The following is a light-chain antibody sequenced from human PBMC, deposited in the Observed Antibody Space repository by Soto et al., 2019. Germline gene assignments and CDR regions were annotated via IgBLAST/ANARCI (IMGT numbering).Light chain of an antibody. Sequence: EIVMTQAPATLSVSPGERATLSCRASQSVSSNLAWYQQQPGQAPRLLSYGASTRATGSPARFSGSGSGTEFTLTISSLQSEDFAVYYCQQYNNWPPWTFGQGTKVEIK. CDR3: QQYNNWPPWT. CDR1: QSVSSN. J-gene: IGKJ1*01. V-gene: IGKV3-15*01. CDR2: GAS.